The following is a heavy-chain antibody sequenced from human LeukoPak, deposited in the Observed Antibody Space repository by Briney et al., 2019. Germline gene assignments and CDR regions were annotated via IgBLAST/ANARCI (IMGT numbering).Heavy chain of an antibody. J-gene: IGHJ4*02. D-gene: IGHD1-1*01. Sequence: GGSLRLSCAASGFTFSTYGMHWVRQAPGKGLDWVAFIRYDGSNKYYADSVKGRFTISRENSKNTLYLQMNSLRAEDTAVYFCAKDKDPWKSTSISDFEYWGQGTLVTVSS. V-gene: IGHV3-30*02. CDR1: GFTFSTYG. CDR2: IRYDGSNK. CDR3: AKDKDPWKSTSISDFEY.